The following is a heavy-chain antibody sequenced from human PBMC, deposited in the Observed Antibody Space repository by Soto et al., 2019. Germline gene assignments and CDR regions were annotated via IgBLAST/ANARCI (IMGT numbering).Heavy chain of an antibody. V-gene: IGHV1-18*01. Sequence: QVQLVQSGGEVKKPGASVKVSCKASGYTFTIYGINWVRQAPGQGLEWMGWISPDNGNTNYAQKLQGRVTMTTDTSTGTANLGLRSWKFNERPVYYVARPFGFSGYGEMDVGGKGTTFTVSS. CDR3: ARPFGFSGYGEMDV. D-gene: IGHD5-12*01. CDR2: ISPDNGNT. J-gene: IGHJ6*04. CDR1: GYTFTIYG.